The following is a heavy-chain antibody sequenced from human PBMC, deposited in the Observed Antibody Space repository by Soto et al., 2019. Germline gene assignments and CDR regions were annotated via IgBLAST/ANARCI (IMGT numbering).Heavy chain of an antibody. J-gene: IGHJ6*03. CDR1: GYTFTSYA. D-gene: IGHD2-8*01. Sequence: QVQLVQSGAEVKKPGASVKVSCKAPGYTFTSYAIHWVRQAPGQRLEWMGWIDAGNGNTRYSQKFQGRVTITRDTSASTAYMELSSLTSEDTAVYYCARGRMVCTKAVCYSYSYYYMDVWGKGTTVTVSS. CDR3: ARGRMVCTKAVCYSYSYYYMDV. CDR2: IDAGNGNT. V-gene: IGHV1-3*01.